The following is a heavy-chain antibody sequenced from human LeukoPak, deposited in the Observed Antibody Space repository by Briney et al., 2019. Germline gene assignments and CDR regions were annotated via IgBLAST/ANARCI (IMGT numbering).Heavy chain of an antibody. J-gene: IGHJ4*02. Sequence: SETLSLTCAVSGGSFSGYYWSWIRQPPGKGLEWIGEINHSGSTNYNPSLKSRVTISVATSKNQFSLKLSSVTAADTAVYYCARTNLSFGELNDYWGQGTLVTVSS. CDR2: INHSGST. D-gene: IGHD3-10*01. CDR3: ARTNLSFGELNDY. CDR1: GGSFSGYY. V-gene: IGHV4-34*01.